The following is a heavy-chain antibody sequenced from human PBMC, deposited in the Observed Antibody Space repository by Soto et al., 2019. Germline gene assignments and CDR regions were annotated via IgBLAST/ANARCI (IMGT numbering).Heavy chain of an antibody. CDR2: ISAYTGNT. Sequence: QVQLVQSGDEVKKPGASVKVSCKASGYIFVNYGIAWVRQAPGQGLEWMGWISAYTGNTHSATKVQGRLTMTTDTTKNTAHMGLGSLTSYDTAVYYCVMVDNYVTPTPQDVWGQGTTVTISS. CDR1: GYIFVNYG. D-gene: IGHD3-16*01. J-gene: IGHJ6*02. CDR3: VMVDNYVTPTPQDV. V-gene: IGHV1-18*01.